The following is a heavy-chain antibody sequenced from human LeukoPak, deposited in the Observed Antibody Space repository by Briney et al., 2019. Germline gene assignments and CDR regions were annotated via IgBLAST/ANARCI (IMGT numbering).Heavy chain of an antibody. CDR2: FDPEDGET. CDR1: GYTLTELS. Sequence: ASVKVSCKVSGYTLTELSMHWVRQAPGKGLEWMGGFDPEDGETIYAQKFQGRVTMTEDTSTDTAYMELSSLRSEDTAVYYCARGHPYYDSSGRRFDPWGQGTLVTVSS. CDR3: ARGHPYYDSSGRRFDP. J-gene: IGHJ5*02. V-gene: IGHV1-24*01. D-gene: IGHD3-22*01.